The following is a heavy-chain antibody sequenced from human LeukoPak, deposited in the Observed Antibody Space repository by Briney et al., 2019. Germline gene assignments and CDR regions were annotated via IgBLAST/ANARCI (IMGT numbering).Heavy chain of an antibody. J-gene: IGHJ6*03. CDR3: ARQYADTSGYKYYYMDV. D-gene: IGHD3-22*01. CDR1: GGSFSGYY. Sequence: SETLSLTCAVYGGSFSGYYWSWIRQPPGKGLEWIGSIYYSGSTYYNPSLKSRVTISVDTTKNQFSLKLSSVTAADTAVYYCARQYADTSGYKYYYMDVWGKGTTVTISS. CDR2: IYYSGST. V-gene: IGHV4-34*01.